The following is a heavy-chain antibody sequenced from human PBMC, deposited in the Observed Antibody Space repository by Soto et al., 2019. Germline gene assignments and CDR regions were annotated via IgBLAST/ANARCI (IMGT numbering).Heavy chain of an antibody. V-gene: IGHV3-23*01. CDR2: ISGSADGT. CDR3: ATAVVVGAWFEP. Sequence: PGGSLRLSCAASGVTFITYAMTWVRQAPGKGLDWVAAISGSADGTYYADSVKGRFTISRDNSKDTLYLQMNSLRADDTAVYYCATAVVVGAWFEPWGQGTLVTVSS. J-gene: IGHJ5*02. D-gene: IGHD2-15*01. CDR1: GVTFITYA.